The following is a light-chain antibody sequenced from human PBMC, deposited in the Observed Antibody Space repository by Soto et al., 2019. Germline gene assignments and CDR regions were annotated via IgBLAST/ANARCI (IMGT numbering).Light chain of an antibody. CDR1: QNILYSSNNKSY. V-gene: IGKV4-1*01. CDR2: WAS. CDR3: QQYYGSSGT. Sequence: DIVMTQSPDSLAVSLGERATIDCRSSQNILYSSNNKSYLAWYQQKPGQPPKLLIYWASTRESGVPDRFSGSGSGTDVTLTISSLQAEDVAVYYCQQYYGSSGTFGQGTKVEIK. J-gene: IGKJ1*01.